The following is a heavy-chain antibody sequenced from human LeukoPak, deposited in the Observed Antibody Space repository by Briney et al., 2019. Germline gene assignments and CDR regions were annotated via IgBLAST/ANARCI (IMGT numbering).Heavy chain of an antibody. Sequence: GGSLRLSCAASGFTFSSHGMNWVRQAPGKGLEWVSGISPNGVITYYADSVKGRFTISRDNSKGTVYLQMNSLRPEDTAVYYCAKTHRTYYYDSSGYNDAFDIWGQGTMVTVSS. J-gene: IGHJ3*02. CDR1: GFTFSSHG. D-gene: IGHD3-22*01. CDR2: ISPNGVIT. CDR3: AKTHRTYYYDSSGYNDAFDI. V-gene: IGHV3-23*01.